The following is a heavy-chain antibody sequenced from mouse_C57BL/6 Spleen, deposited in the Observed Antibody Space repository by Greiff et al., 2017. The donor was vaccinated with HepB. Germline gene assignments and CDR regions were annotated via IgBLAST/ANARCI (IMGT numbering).Heavy chain of an antibody. J-gene: IGHJ4*01. CDR3: ARLGTTVVAPYGMDY. CDR2: IDPSDSET. CDR1: GYTFTSYW. Sequence: QVQLQQPGAELVRPGSSVKLSCKASGYTFTSYWMHWVKQRPIQGLEWIGNIDPSDSETHYNQKFKDKATLTVEKSSSTAYMQLSSLTSEDSAVFYCARLGTTVVAPYGMDYWGQGTSVTVSS. V-gene: IGHV1-52*01. D-gene: IGHD1-1*01.